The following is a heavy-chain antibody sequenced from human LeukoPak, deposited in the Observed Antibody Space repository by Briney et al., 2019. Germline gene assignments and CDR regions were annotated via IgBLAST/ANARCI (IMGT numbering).Heavy chain of an antibody. D-gene: IGHD2-21*01. CDR1: GFTFSSYA. J-gene: IGHJ4*02. CDR3: AKDRWYCGGDCYSYYFDY. CDR2: ISGSGGST. V-gene: IGHV3-23*01. Sequence: GGSLRLSCAASGFTFSSYAMSWVRQAPGKGLELVSAISGSGGSTYYADSVKGRFTISRDNSKNTLYLQMNSLRAEDTAVYYCAKDRWYCGGDCYSYYFDYWGQGTLVTVSS.